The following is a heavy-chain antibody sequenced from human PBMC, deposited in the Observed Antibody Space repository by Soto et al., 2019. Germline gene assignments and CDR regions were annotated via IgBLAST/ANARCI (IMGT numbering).Heavy chain of an antibody. CDR3: VRMSVLGYFDY. D-gene: IGHD3-16*01. Sequence: QVHLQESGPGLVKPSGTLSLTCTVSGASITGSDWWSWVRQTPEKGLEWIGEIYHSGTTNYHPSLKGRVTISQAKSKNQFSLNLTSVTAADTAVYSWVRMSVLGYFDYWGRGSLVTVSS. CDR2: IYHSGTT. V-gene: IGHV4-4*02. J-gene: IGHJ4*02. CDR1: GASITGSDW.